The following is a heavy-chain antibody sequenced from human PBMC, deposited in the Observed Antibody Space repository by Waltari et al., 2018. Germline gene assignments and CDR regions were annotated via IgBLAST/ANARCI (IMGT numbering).Heavy chain of an antibody. D-gene: IGHD3-16*02. Sequence: VQLQESGPGLVKPSETLSLTCTVSTVPTSSHFWSWIRQPPGKGLEWIARIKTQSDGGGATYYAAPVTGRFTVSRDDSKNMLYLQMSSLKTEDTAMYYCTTDQGDSYTFYSFDYWGQGTLVTVSS. V-gene: IGHV3-15*01. J-gene: IGHJ4*02. CDR1: TVPTSSHF. CDR3: TTDQGDSYTFYSFDY. CDR2: IKTQSDGGGAT.